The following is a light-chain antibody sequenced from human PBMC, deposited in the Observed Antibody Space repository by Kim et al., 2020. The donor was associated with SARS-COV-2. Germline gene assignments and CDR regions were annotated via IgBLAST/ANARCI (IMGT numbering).Light chain of an antibody. CDR1: QSVSSY. V-gene: IGKV3-11*01. J-gene: IGKJ4*01. Sequence: WSPGQRATLSCRASQSVSSYLAWYQQKPGQAPRLLIYDASNRATGIPARFSGSGSGTDFTLTISSLEPEDFAVYYCQQRSNWPLTFGGGTKVDIK. CDR2: DAS. CDR3: QQRSNWPLT.